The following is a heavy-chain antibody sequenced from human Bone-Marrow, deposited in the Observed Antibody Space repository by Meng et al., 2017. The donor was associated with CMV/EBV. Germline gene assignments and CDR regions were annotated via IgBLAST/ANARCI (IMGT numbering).Heavy chain of an antibody. V-gene: IGHV3-21*01. CDR1: GFTFSSYS. Sequence: GESLKISCAASGFTFSSYSMNWVRQAPGKGLEWVSSISSSSSYIYYADSVKGRFTISRDKAKNSLYLQMNSLRAEDTAVYYCARERFFGVVTYIDYWGQGTLVTVPQ. CDR3: ARERFFGVVTYIDY. D-gene: IGHD3-3*01. CDR2: ISSSSSYI. J-gene: IGHJ4*02.